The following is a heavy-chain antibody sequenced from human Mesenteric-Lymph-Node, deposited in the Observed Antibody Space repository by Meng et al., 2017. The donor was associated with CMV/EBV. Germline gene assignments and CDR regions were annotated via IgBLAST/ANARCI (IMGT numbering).Heavy chain of an antibody. CDR3: ARFDPRYGGNSGWFDP. D-gene: IGHD4-23*01. CDR2: INPGDGST. J-gene: IGHJ5*02. V-gene: IGHV1-46*01. CDR1: GYTFTSYY. Sequence: ASVKVSCKAFGYTFTSYYLHWVRQAPGQGLEWMGIINPGDGSTSYAQKFQGRVTMTRDTFTVYMELSSLRSEDTAVYYCARFDPRYGGNSGWFDPWGQGTLVTVS.